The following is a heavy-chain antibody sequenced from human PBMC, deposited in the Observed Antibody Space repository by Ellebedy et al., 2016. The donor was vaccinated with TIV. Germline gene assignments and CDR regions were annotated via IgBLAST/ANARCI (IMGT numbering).Heavy chain of an antibody. J-gene: IGHJ6*02. CDR3: ARDSHGSGSYYKGYYYYGMDV. V-gene: IGHV4-61*01. CDR1: GGSVSSGSYY. D-gene: IGHD3-10*01. Sequence: SETLSLTCTVSGGSVSSGSYYWSWIRQPPGKGLEWIGYIYYSGSTNYNPSLKSRVTISVDTSKNQFSLKLSSVTAADTAVYYCARDSHGSGSYYKGYYYYGMDVWGQGTTVTVSS. CDR2: IYYSGST.